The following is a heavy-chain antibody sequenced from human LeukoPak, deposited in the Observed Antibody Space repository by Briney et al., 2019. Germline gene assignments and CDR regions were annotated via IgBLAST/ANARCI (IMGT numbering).Heavy chain of an antibody. J-gene: IGHJ4*02. CDR2: VYSDGNT. CDR1: GFTVITND. CDR3: ARGVEPLAANTLAY. Sequence: GGSLRLSCAASGFTVITNDMTWVRQAPGKGLEWVSVVYSDGNTKYADSVQGRFTISRDNSKNTLYLEMNSLSPDDTAVYYCARGVEPLAANTLAYWGQGTLVTVSS. D-gene: IGHD1-14*01. V-gene: IGHV3-53*01.